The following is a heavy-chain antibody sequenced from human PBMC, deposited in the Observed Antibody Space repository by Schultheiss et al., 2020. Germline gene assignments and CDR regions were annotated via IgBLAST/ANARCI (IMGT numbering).Heavy chain of an antibody. CDR1: GFTFSSYA. Sequence: GGSLRLSCAASGFTFSSYAMSWVRQAPGKGLEWVSAISGSGGSTYYADSVKGRFTISRDNSKNTLYLQMNRLRVEDTAVYHCARPNGRYLNNWFDPWGQGTLVTVSS. D-gene: IGHD3-16*02. CDR2: ISGSGGST. V-gene: IGHV3-23*01. CDR3: ARPNGRYLNNWFDP. J-gene: IGHJ5*02.